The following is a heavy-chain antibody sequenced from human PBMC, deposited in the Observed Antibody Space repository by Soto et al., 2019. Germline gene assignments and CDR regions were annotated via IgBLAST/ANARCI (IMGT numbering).Heavy chain of an antibody. V-gene: IGHV3-7*04. CDR3: ARGDYRDTTGPFSDAFDI. CDR1: GFTFSNYW. J-gene: IGHJ3*02. Sequence: PGGSLRLSCAASGFTFSNYWMSWVRQAPGKGLEWVANIKQDGRAAWYVDSVKGRFTISRDNARKSLYLQMISLRLEDTAMYYCARGDYRDTTGPFSDAFDIWGRGTMVTVSS. CDR2: IKQDGRAA. D-gene: IGHD3-22*01.